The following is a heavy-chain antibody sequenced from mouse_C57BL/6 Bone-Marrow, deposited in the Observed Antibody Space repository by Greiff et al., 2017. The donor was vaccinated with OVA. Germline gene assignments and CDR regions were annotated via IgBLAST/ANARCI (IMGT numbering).Heavy chain of an antibody. CDR2: ISSGSSTI. V-gene: IGHV5-17*01. Sequence: EVMLVESGEGLVKPGGSLKLSCAASGFTFSDYGMHWVRQAPEKGLEWVAYISSGSSTIYYADTVKGRFTISRDNAKNTLFLQMTSLRSEDTAMYYCARDGYFPWYFDVWGTGTTVTVSS. CDR3: ARDGYFPWYFDV. D-gene: IGHD2-3*01. J-gene: IGHJ1*03. CDR1: GFTFSDYG.